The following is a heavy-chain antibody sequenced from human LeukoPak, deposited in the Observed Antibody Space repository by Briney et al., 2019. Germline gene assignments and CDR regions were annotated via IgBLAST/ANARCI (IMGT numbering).Heavy chain of an antibody. Sequence: GGSLRLSCAASGFTFSSYDMHWVRQTTGKGLEWVSAIGTAGDTYYTASVKGRFTISGENAKNSLSLQMNSLRAGDTAVYYCARVARKYTSGWYYFDYWGQGTVVTVSS. CDR1: GFTFSSYD. J-gene: IGHJ4*02. D-gene: IGHD6-19*01. CDR2: IGTAGDT. V-gene: IGHV3-13*04. CDR3: ARVARKYTSGWYYFDY.